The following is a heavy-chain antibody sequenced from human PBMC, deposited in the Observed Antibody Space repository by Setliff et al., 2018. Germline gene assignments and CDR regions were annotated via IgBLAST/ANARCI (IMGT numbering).Heavy chain of an antibody. J-gene: IGHJ4*02. CDR3: ARLRGAFDY. CDR2: IYYSGST. Sequence: PSETLSLTCTVSGGSICSYYWSWIRQPPGKRLEWIGYIYYSGSTNYNPSLESRVTISVDTSKNQFSLRLNSATAADTAVYYCARLRGAFDYWGQGTLVTVSS. D-gene: IGHD3-16*01. CDR1: GGSICSYY. V-gene: IGHV4-59*01.